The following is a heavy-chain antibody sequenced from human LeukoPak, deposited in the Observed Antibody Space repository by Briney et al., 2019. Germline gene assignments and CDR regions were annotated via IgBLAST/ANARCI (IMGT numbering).Heavy chain of an antibody. CDR2: IIPIFGTA. V-gene: IGHV1-69*01. CDR1: GGTFSSYA. J-gene: IGHJ4*02. Sequence: ASVKVSCKASGGTFSSYAISWVRQAPGQGLGWMGGIIPIFGTANYAQKFQGRVTITADESTSTAYMELSSLRSEDTAVYYCASLGGPYYFDYWGQGTLVTVSS. D-gene: IGHD3-10*01. CDR3: ASLGGPYYFDY.